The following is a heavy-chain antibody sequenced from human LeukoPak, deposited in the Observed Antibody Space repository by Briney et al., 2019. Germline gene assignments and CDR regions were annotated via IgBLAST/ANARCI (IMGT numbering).Heavy chain of an antibody. CDR1: GYTFTSYG. V-gene: IGHV1-18*01. D-gene: IGHD2-15*01. Sequence: GASVKVSCKASGYTFTSYGISWVRQAPGQGLEWMGWISAYNGNTNYAQKLQGRVTMTTDTSTSTAYMELRSLRSDDTAEYYCARAVHCSGGSCYSENYYYCYGMDVWGQGTTVTVSS. CDR2: ISAYNGNT. J-gene: IGHJ6*02. CDR3: ARAVHCSGGSCYSENYYYCYGMDV.